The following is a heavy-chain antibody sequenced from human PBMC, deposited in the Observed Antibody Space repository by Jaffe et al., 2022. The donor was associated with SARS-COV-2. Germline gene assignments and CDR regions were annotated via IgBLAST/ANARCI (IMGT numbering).Heavy chain of an antibody. V-gene: IGHV4-39*01. J-gene: IGHJ5*02. Sequence: QLQLQESGPGLVKPSETLSLTCTVSGGSISSSSYYWGWIRQPPGKGLEWIGSIYYSGSTYYNPSLKSRVTISVDTSKNQFSLKLSSVTAADTAVYYCARHWRERISPMVRGVILSWFDPWGQGTLVTVSS. CDR3: ARHWRERISPMVRGVILSWFDP. D-gene: IGHD3-10*01. CDR1: GGSISSSSYY. CDR2: IYYSGST.